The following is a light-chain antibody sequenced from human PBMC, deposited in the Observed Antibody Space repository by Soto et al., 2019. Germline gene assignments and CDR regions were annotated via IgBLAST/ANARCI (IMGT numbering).Light chain of an antibody. V-gene: IGKV3-11*01. CDR3: QQRGNSPLT. J-gene: IGKJ2*01. CDR1: QTVSTY. Sequence: DTVLTQSPATLSLSPGDRATLSCRASQTVSTYLAWYQQKPGQPPRLLISDTSNRDTGIPARFSGSGSGTDFTLTISRLEHEDVVAYYCQQRGNSPLTFGQGTKLDIK. CDR2: DTS.